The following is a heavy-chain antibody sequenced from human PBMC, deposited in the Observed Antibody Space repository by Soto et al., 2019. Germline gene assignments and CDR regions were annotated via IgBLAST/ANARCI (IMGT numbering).Heavy chain of an antibody. J-gene: IGHJ5*02. CDR3: ARRGARAAATNWFDP. Sequence: PSETLSLTCSVSGGSISSGSYYWGWIRQTPGRGLEWIASMYHGGTTYSNPSLKSRVAISVDTSKNQFSLRLTSVTAADAAVYYCARRGARAAATNWFDPWGQGTLVKVSS. CDR2: MYHGGTT. V-gene: IGHV4-39*01. D-gene: IGHD6-13*01. CDR1: GGSISSGSYY.